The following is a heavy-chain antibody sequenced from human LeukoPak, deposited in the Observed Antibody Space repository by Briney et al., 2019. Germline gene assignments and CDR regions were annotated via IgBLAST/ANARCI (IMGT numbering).Heavy chain of an antibody. Sequence: GGSLRLSCAASGFTFSSYALNWVRQAPGKGLEWVSGISGNGGSTYYADSVKGRLTISRDNSNNTLYLQMNSLRAEDTAVYYCAKTTYYYDSSGSPYAFDFWGQGTMFTVSS. D-gene: IGHD3-22*01. CDR1: GFTFSSYA. J-gene: IGHJ3*01. CDR2: ISGNGGST. CDR3: AKTTYYYDSSGSPYAFDF. V-gene: IGHV3-23*01.